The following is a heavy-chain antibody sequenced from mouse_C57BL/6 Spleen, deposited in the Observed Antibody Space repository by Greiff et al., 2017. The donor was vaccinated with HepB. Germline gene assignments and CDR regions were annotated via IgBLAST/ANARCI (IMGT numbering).Heavy chain of an antibody. CDR3: ARGLYDLWYFDV. CDR1: GYAFSSYW. V-gene: IGHV1-80*01. J-gene: IGHJ1*03. Sequence: VQLQQSGAELVKPGASVKISCEASGYAFSSYWMNWVKQRPGKGLEWIGQIYPGDGDTNYNGKFKGKATLTADKSSSTAYMQLSSLTSEDSAVYFCARGLYDLWYFDVWGTGTTVTVSS. CDR2: IYPGDGDT. D-gene: IGHD2-3*01.